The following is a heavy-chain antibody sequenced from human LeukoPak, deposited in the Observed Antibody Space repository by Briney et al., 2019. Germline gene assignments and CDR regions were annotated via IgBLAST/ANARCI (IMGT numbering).Heavy chain of an antibody. D-gene: IGHD3-22*01. Sequence: SETLSLTCTVSGASISSYYWSWIRQPAGKGLEWIGRFYTSGSTNCNPSLKSRVAISVDKSNNQFSLKLSSVTAADTAIYYCAREHYYDSSGYYYVESDAFDFWGQGTMVTVSS. V-gene: IGHV4-4*07. CDR1: GASISSYY. CDR2: FYTSGST. J-gene: IGHJ3*01. CDR3: AREHYYDSSGYYYVESDAFDF.